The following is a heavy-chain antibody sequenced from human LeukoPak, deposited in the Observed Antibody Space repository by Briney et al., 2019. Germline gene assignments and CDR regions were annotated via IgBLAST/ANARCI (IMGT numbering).Heavy chain of an antibody. J-gene: IGHJ4*01. CDR2: ISAYNGKT. Sequence: HGASVKVSCKASGYTFSTTYINWVRQAPGQGLEWVGRISAYNGKTSYAQKFQGRVTMTTDSSTTTAYMDLASLRSDDTAVYYCARGGTYYPCIDYWGQGTLVTVSS. D-gene: IGHD1-26*01. CDR3: ARGGTYYPCIDY. V-gene: IGHV1-18*01. CDR1: GYTFSTTY.